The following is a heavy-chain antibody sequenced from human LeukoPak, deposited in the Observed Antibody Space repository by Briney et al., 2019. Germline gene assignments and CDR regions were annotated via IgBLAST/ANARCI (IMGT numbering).Heavy chain of an antibody. J-gene: IGHJ6*02. D-gene: IGHD6-19*01. V-gene: IGHV1-46*01. Sequence: ASVKVSCKASGYTFTIYYMHWVRQAPGQGLEWMGIINPSGGSTNYAQKFQGRVTMTRDTSTSTVYMELSSLRSDDTAVYYCARDGSGWYEGYYYYYGMDVWGQGTTVTVSS. CDR1: GYTFTIYY. CDR3: ARDGSGWYEGYYYYYGMDV. CDR2: INPSGGST.